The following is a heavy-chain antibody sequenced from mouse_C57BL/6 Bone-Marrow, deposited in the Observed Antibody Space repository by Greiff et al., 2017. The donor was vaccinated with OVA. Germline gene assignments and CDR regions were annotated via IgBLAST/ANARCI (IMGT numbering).Heavy chain of an antibody. CDR3: ARDDYYGSTFDV. D-gene: IGHD1-1*01. J-gene: IGHJ1*03. CDR2: SRNKANDYTT. V-gene: IGHV7-1*01. Sequence: EVKVVESGGGLVQSGRSLRLSCATSGFTFSDFYMEWVRQAPGKGLEWIAASRNKANDYTTEYSASVKGRFIVSRDTSQSILYLQMNALRAEDTAIYYCARDDYYGSTFDVWGTGTTVTVSS. CDR1: GFTFSDFY.